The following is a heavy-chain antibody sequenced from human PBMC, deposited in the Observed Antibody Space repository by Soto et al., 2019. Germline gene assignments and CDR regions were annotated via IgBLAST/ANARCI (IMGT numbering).Heavy chain of an antibody. CDR1: GFSLTTSGVG. CDR3: AHSRRSSGDPFAF. V-gene: IGHV2-5*01. CDR2: IYWNDDE. J-gene: IGHJ3*01. Sequence: SGPTLVNATQTLTLTCTFSGFSLTTSGVGVGWIRQPPGKALEWLALIYWNDDERYSPSLRSRLTITKDTSKNQVVLTMTNMDAVDTATYYCAHSRRSSGDPFAFRAQRTTVTVS.